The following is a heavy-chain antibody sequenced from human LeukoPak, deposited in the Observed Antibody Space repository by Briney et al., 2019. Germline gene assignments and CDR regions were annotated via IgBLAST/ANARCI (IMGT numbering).Heavy chain of an antibody. CDR1: GFTFSSYG. CDR3: AKEIYDFWSGHHGAFDI. D-gene: IGHD3-3*01. J-gene: IGHJ3*02. CDR2: ISYDGSNK. Sequence: GRSLRLSCAASGFTFSSYGMHWVRQAPGKGLEWVAVISYDGSNKYYADSVKGRFTISRDNSKNTLYLQMNSLRAEDTAVYYCAKEIYDFWSGHHGAFDIWGQGTMVTVSS. V-gene: IGHV3-30*18.